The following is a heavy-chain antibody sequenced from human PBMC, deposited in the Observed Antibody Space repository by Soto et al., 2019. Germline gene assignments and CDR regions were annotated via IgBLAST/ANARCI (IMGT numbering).Heavy chain of an antibody. V-gene: IGHV1-3*01. D-gene: IGHD3-22*01. CDR1: GCTFTSYA. CDR3: ARGTGTYYYDSSGYEFDY. J-gene: IGHJ4*02. Sequence: ASVKVSCKASGCTFTSYAMHWVRQAPGQRLEWMGWINAGNGNTKYSQKFQGRVTITRDTSASTAYMELSSLRSEDTAVYYCARGTGTYYYDSSGYEFDYWGQGTLVTVSS. CDR2: INAGNGNT.